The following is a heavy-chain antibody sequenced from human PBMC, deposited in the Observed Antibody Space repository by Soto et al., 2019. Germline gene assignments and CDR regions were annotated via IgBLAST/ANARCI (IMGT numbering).Heavy chain of an antibody. CDR3: ARDPGGLYYYGSGRQTAFDI. V-gene: IGHV6-1*01. CDR1: GDSVSSNSAA. CDR2: TYYRSKWYN. D-gene: IGHD3-10*01. J-gene: IGHJ3*02. Sequence: SQTLSLTCAISGDSVSSNSAAWNWIRQSPSRGLEWLGRTYYRSKWYNDYAVSVKSRITINPDTSKNQFSLQLNSVTPEDTAVYYCARDPGGLYYYGSGRQTAFDIWGQGTMVTVSS.